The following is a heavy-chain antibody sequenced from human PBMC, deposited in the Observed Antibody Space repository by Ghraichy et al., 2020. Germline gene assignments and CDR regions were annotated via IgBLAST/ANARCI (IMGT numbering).Heavy chain of an antibody. J-gene: IGHJ5*02. CDR3: ARHPPITVTTRGGWFDP. V-gene: IGHV4-59*08. CDR1: GGSISSYY. Sequence: SETLSLTCTVSGGSISSYYWSWIRQPPGKGLEWIGYIYYSGSTNYNPSLKSRVTISVDTSKNQFSLKLSSVTAADTAVYYCARHPPITVTTRGGWFDPWGQGTLVTVSS. D-gene: IGHD4-17*01. CDR2: IYYSGST.